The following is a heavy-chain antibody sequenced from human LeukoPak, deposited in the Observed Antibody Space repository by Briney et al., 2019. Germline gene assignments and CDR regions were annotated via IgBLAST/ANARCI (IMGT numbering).Heavy chain of an antibody. CDR3: ARRSYGSGRYYPYYYYYMDV. J-gene: IGHJ6*03. CDR1: GFTFSGYW. CDR2: IKQDGSEK. D-gene: IGHD3-10*01. Sequence: GGSLRLSCAASGFTFSGYWMSWVRQAPGKGLEWVANIKQDGSEKYYVDSVKGRFTISRDNAKNSLYLQMNSLRAEDTAVYYCARRSYGSGRYYPYYYYYMDVWGKGTTVTVSS. V-gene: IGHV3-7*01.